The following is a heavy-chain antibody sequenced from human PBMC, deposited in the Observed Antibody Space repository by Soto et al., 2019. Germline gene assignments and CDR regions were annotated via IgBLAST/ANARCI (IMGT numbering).Heavy chain of an antibody. V-gene: IGHV4-34*01. CDR3: AGDFWSGYFAPPTYGMDV. CDR1: GGSFSGYY. D-gene: IGHD3-3*01. CDR2: INHSGST. J-gene: IGHJ6*02. Sequence: SETLSLTCAVYGGSFSGYYWSWIRQPPGKGLEWIGEINHSGSTNYNPSLKSRVTISVDTSKNQFSLKLSSVTAADTAVYYCAGDFWSGYFAPPTYGMDVWGQGTTLTVSS.